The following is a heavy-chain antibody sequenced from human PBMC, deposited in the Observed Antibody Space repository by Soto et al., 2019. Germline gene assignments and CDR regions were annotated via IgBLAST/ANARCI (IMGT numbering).Heavy chain of an antibody. CDR2: ISGFNAYT. J-gene: IGHJ5*02. V-gene: IGHV1-18*01. CDR1: GYTFTSFG. D-gene: IGHD7-27*01. Sequence: QAQLVQSGAEVKQPGASVKVSCKASGYTFTSFGIGWVRQAPGQGLEWMGWISGFNAYTDYAQGLQGRVTMTTDTSTNTAYMELRSLKSDDTAVYYCAKSGDGNWFETWGQGTPVTVSS. CDR3: AKSGDGNWFET.